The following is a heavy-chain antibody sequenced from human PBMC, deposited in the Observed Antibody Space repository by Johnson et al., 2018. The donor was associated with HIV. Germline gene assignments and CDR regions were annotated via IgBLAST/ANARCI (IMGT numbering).Heavy chain of an antibody. CDR1: GFTFSDYY. CDR2: ISYDGSNK. J-gene: IGHJ3*02. Sequence: QMLLVESGGGLVNPGGSLRLSCAASGFTFSDYYMSWIRQAPGKGLEWVAVISYDGSNKYYADSVKGRFTISRDNSKNTLYRQRNSLRAEDTAVYYRAREWIGHSSSWFRYAFDIWGQGTMVTVSS. V-gene: IGHV3-30*03. CDR3: AREWIGHSSSWFRYAFDI. D-gene: IGHD6-13*01.